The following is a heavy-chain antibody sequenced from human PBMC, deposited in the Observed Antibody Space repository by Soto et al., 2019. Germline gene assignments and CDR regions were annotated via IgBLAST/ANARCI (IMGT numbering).Heavy chain of an antibody. J-gene: IGHJ4*02. CDR1: GGSVSSGGYY. Sequence: SETLSLTCTVSGGSVSSGGYYWSWIRQHPGKGLEWIGYISYSGSTYYNPSLKSRPTISVDTSKNQFSLKLSSVTAADTAVYYCARRYGGNFDYWGQGTLVTVSS. D-gene: IGHD3-16*01. CDR3: ARRYGGNFDY. CDR2: ISYSGST. V-gene: IGHV4-31*03.